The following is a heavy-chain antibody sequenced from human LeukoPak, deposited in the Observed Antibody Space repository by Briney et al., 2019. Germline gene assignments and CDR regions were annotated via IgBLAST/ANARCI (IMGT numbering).Heavy chain of an antibody. CDR2: ICTKGTKI. Sequence: PGGSLRLSCAASGFTFRDFFIYWVRQAPGTGPEWVSNICTKGTKIHYADSVKGRFIICRDDAKNSVYLELNSLRVEDTAVYYCARDGHGLGFCSSDSCAYYMDVWGKGTTVTVS. V-gene: IGHV3-11*01. J-gene: IGHJ6*03. CDR3: ARDGHGLGFCSSDSCAYYMDV. D-gene: IGHD2-15*01. CDR1: GFTFRDFF.